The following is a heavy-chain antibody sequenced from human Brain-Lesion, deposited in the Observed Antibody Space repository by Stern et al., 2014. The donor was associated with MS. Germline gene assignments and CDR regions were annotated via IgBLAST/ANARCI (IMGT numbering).Heavy chain of an antibody. J-gene: IGHJ5*02. V-gene: IGHV3-30*18. CDR2: VSYDGSNK. CDR1: GFTFGSCA. CDR3: AKDRQYLTYFFDH. Sequence: DQLVESGGGVVQPGRPLRLSCVASGFTFGSCAMHWVRQAPGKGLEWVAGVSYDGSNKYYADSVKGRFTSSRDNSQNTLYMQMSSLRPEDTAVYYCAKDRQYLTYFFDHWGQGSLVTVSS. D-gene: IGHD2/OR15-2a*01.